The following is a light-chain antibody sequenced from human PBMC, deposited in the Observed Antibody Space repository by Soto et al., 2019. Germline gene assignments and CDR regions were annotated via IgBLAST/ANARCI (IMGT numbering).Light chain of an antibody. CDR1: SSNIGAGHA. CDR3: AAWDDSLSGVL. V-gene: IGLV1-40*01. Sequence: QSVLTQPPSVSGAPWQRVTISCTGTSSNIGAGHAVHWYRQFPGAAPKLLIYGDTHRPSGVPDRFSGSKSGTSASLAISGLRSEDEAGYYCAAWDDSLSGVLFGGGTKLTVL. CDR2: GDT. J-gene: IGLJ2*01.